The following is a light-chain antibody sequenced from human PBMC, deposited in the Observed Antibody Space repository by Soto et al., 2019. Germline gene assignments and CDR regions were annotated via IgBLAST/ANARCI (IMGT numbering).Light chain of an antibody. V-gene: IGKV3-20*01. CDR2: DVS. CDR1: HSVSSNY. Sequence: EIVLTQSPGTLSLSPGERATLSCRSSHSVSSNYLAWYQQKPGQAPRLLIYDVSSRATGIPDRFSGSGSGTDFTLTISRLEPVDFAVYYCQQYGTSPTFGQGTKMAIK. CDR3: QQYGTSPT. J-gene: IGKJ1*01.